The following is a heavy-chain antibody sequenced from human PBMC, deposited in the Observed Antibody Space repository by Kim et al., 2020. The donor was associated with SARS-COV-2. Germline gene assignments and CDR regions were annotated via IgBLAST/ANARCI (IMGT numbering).Heavy chain of an antibody. CDR2: IYYSGST. Sequence: SETLSLTCTVSGVSISSSSSYWGWIRQPPGKGLEWIGSIYYSGSTYYNPSLKSRVTISLDTSKNQFSLKLNSMTAADTAVYYCARIRAALPEYWGQGTLVTVSS. CDR3: ARIRAALPEY. J-gene: IGHJ4*02. D-gene: IGHD2-15*01. CDR1: GVSISSSSSY. V-gene: IGHV4-39*01.